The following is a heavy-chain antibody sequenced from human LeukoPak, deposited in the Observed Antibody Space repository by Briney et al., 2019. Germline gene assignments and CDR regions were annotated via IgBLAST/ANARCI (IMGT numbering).Heavy chain of an antibody. J-gene: IGHJ5*02. CDR3: ARGLFLEWLSNWFDP. CDR2: ISSGTSHI. D-gene: IGHD3-3*01. CDR1: GFTSSSYS. Sequence: GGSLRLSCAASGFTSSSYSMNWVRQAPGKGLEWVSSISSGTSHIYYADSVRGRFTISRDNAKNSLYLQMNSLRAEDTAVYYCARGLFLEWLSNWFDPWGQGTLVTVSS. V-gene: IGHV3-21*01.